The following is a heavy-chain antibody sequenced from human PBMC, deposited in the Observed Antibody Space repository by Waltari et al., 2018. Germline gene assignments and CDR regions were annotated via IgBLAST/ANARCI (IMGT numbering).Heavy chain of an antibody. CDR2: VQRSGRT. V-gene: IGHV4-4*02. CDR3: ARDRGRGIYLDS. D-gene: IGHD2-15*01. Sequence: QLQLQESGPGLVKPSGTLSLTCAVSGDSMSSTDWWSWVRQSPGNGLEWIGQVQRSGRTNYNPSFASRVTISIDTSTNQFSLKVTSATAADTAVYFCARDRGRGIYLDSWGQGTLVTVSP. J-gene: IGHJ4*02. CDR1: GDSMSSTDW.